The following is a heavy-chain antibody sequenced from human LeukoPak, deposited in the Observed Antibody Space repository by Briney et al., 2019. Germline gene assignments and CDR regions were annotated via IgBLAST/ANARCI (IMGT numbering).Heavy chain of an antibody. CDR1: GFTFSSYA. Sequence: GGSLRLSCAASGFTFSSYAMSWVRQAPGKGLEWVSGISGSGGSTYYADSVKGRFTISRDNSKNTLFPQMNSLRAEDTAVYYCAKDSGPRGRDYGLFDYWGQGTLVTVSS. CDR2: ISGSGGST. CDR3: AKDSGPRGRDYGLFDY. D-gene: IGHD4-17*01. V-gene: IGHV3-23*01. J-gene: IGHJ4*02.